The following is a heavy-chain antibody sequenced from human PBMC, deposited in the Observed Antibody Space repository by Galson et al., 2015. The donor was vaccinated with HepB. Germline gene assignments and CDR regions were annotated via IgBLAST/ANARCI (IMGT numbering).Heavy chain of an antibody. CDR2: INIDGSST. D-gene: IGHD1-1*01. J-gene: IGHJ5*02. CDR1: RFIFSNYW. Sequence: SLRLSCAASRFIFSNYWMHWVRQAPGKGLVWVSGINIDGSSTDYADSVKGRFTISRDNAKNTLYLQMNSLRAEDTAVYYCARDEVYNWTIWFAPWCQGTLVTVSS. CDR3: ARDEVYNWTIWFAP. V-gene: IGHV3-74*01.